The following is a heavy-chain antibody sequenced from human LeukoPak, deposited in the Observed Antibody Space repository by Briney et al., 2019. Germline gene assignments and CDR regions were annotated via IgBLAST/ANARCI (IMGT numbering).Heavy chain of an antibody. CDR2: IYSGGST. D-gene: IGHD1-1*01. V-gene: IGHV3-53*01. CDR3: ARGWERAFDI. Sequence: GGSLRLSCAASGFTVSSSYMSWVRQAPGKGLEWVSVIYSGGSTYYADSVKGRFTISRDNSKNTLYLQMNSLRAEDTAVYYCARGWERAFDIWGQGQWSPSLQ. J-gene: IGHJ3*02. CDR1: GFTVSSSY.